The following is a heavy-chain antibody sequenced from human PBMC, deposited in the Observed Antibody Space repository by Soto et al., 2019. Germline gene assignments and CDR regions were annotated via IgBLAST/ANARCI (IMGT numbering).Heavy chain of an antibody. Sequence: GGSLRLSCAASGFTFSSYAMHWVRQAPGKGLEWVAVISYDGSNKYYADSVKGRFTISRDNSKNTLYLQMNSLRAEDTAVYYCARDERNYYYGMDVWGQGTTVTVSS. CDR3: ARDERNYYYGMDV. V-gene: IGHV3-30-3*01. CDR2: ISYDGSNK. J-gene: IGHJ6*02. CDR1: GFTFSSYA.